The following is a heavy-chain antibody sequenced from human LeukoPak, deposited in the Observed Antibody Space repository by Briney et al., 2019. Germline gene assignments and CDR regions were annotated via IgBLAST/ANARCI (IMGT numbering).Heavy chain of an antibody. V-gene: IGHV1-2*02. Sequence: ASVKVSCKASGYTFTGYYMHWVRQAPGQGLEWMGWINPNSGGTNYAQKFQGRVTMTRDTSISTAYMELSRLRSDDTAVYYCARTGKDTAMVPPAEETDYWGQGTLVTVSS. CDR1: GYTFTGYY. J-gene: IGHJ4*02. CDR3: ARTGKDTAMVPPAEETDY. CDR2: INPNSGGT. D-gene: IGHD5-18*01.